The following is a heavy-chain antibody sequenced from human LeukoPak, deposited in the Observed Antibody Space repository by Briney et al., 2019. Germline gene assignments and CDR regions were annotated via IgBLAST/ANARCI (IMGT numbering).Heavy chain of an antibody. V-gene: IGHV1-2*02. J-gene: IGHJ5*02. CDR3: ARGYCSSTSCYDWFDP. CDR2: INPNSGGT. CDR1: GYTFSDYY. Sequence: ASVKVSCKASGYTFSDYYMHWVRQAPRQGLEWMGWINPNSGGTNYAQKFQGRVTMTRDTSISTAYMELSRLRSDDTAVYYCARGYCSSTSCYDWFDPWGQGTLVTVSS. D-gene: IGHD2-2*01.